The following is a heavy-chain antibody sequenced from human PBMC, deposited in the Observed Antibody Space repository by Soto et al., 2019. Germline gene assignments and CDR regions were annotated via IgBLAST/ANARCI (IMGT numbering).Heavy chain of an antibody. V-gene: IGHV3-23*01. CDR2: ISGSGGST. Sequence: GSLRLSCAASGFTFSSYAMSWVRQAPGKGLEWVSAISGSGGSTYYADSVKGRFTISRDNSKNTLYLQMNSLRAEDTAVYYCLSYGGNSGTVDYWGQGTLVPVSS. CDR3: LSYGGNSGTVDY. CDR1: GFTFSSYA. D-gene: IGHD2-21*02. J-gene: IGHJ4*02.